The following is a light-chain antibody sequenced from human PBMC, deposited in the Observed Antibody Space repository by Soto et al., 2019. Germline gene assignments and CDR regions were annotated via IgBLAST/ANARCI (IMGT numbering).Light chain of an antibody. V-gene: IGLV7-46*01. CDR1: TGAVTSGHY. J-gene: IGLJ1*01. CDR2: DTT. CDR3: LVSYSDARAVV. Sequence: QTVVTQEPSLTVSPGGTVTLTCGSSTGAVTSGHYAYWFQQKPGQAPRTLIYDTTTRHSWTPARFSGSLLGGKAALTLSGAQPEDEAEYYCLVSYSDARAVVFGAGTKLTVL.